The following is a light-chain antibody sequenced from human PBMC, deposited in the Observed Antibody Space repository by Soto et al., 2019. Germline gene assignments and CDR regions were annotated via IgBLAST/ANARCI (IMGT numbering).Light chain of an antibody. CDR1: SSDVGGYNY. V-gene: IGLV2-8*01. J-gene: IGLJ3*02. CDR3: SSYAGSNNFWV. Sequence: QSVLTQPPSASGSPGQSVTISCTGTSSDVGGYNYVSWYQHHPGKAPKFMIYEVSKRPSGVPDRFSGSKSGNTASLTVSGLQAEDEADYYCSSYAGSNNFWVFGGGTKLTVL. CDR2: EVS.